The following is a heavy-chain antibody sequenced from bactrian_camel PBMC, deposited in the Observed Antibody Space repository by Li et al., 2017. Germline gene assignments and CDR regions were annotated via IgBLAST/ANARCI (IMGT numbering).Heavy chain of an antibody. V-gene: IGHV3S1*01. D-gene: IGHD7*01. CDR2: IYTGGGAT. J-gene: IGHJ4*01. CDR3: AADNIYCGTGFAY. Sequence: HVQLVESGGGSVQAGGSPRLSCAASEYNARGYCIGWFRQGPGKEREGVVRIYTGGGATYYADSVKGRFILSRDNAKNTVYLQMNSLKSEDTAMYYCAADNIYCGTGFAYWGQGTQVTVS. CDR1: EYNARGYC.